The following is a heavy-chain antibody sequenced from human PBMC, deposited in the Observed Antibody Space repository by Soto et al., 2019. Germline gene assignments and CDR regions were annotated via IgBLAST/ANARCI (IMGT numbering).Heavy chain of an antibody. CDR3: ARLSNSYDFWRSYMYV. CDR1: GGSISSSSYY. J-gene: IGHJ6*03. V-gene: IGHV4-39*01. CDR2: IYYSGST. D-gene: IGHD3-3*01. Sequence: SETLSLTCTVSGGSISSSSYYWGWIRQPPGNGLERIGSIYYSGSTYYNPSLKSRVTISVDTSKNQFSLKLSSVTAADTAVYYCARLSNSYDFWRSYMYVCGRGTTVTVSS.